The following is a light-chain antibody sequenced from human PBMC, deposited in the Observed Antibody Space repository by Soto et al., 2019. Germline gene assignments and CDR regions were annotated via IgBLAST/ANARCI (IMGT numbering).Light chain of an antibody. CDR3: QHYTNWPPIT. V-gene: IGKV3-15*01. CDR1: QSMGSI. CDR2: AAS. Sequence: ILMTQSPVTLSVSPGDSATLSCRASQSMGSILASYQQKPGQAPRLLIYAASTRVTGLPGRFSGRGSGTEFTLTISGLHSEDFAIYYCQHYTNWPPITFGQGTRLEIK. J-gene: IGKJ5*01.